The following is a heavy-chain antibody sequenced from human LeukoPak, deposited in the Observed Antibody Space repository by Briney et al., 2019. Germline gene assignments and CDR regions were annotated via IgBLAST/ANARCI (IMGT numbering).Heavy chain of an antibody. CDR1: GFTVSSNY. CDR3: ARDLDYGDGYYFDY. D-gene: IGHD4-17*01. Sequence: PGGSLRLSCAASGFTVSSNYMSWVRQAPGKGLEWVSVIYSGGSTYYADSVKGRFTISRDNSKNTLYLQMNSLRAEDTAVYYCARDLDYGDGYYFDYWGQGTLVTVSS. V-gene: IGHV3-66*01. J-gene: IGHJ4*02. CDR2: IYSGGST.